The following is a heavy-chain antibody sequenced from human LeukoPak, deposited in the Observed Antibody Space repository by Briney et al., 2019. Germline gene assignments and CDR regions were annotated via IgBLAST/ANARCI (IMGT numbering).Heavy chain of an antibody. Sequence: PSETLSLTCTVSGGSISSGSYYWSWIRQPAGKGLEWIGRIYTSGSTNYNPSLKSRVTISVDTSKNQFSLKLSSVTAADTAVYYCARGIVVVPAAPRDAFDIWGQGTMVTVSS. CDR1: GGSISSGSYY. V-gene: IGHV4-61*02. CDR2: IYTSGST. CDR3: ARGIVVVPAAPRDAFDI. J-gene: IGHJ3*02. D-gene: IGHD2-2*01.